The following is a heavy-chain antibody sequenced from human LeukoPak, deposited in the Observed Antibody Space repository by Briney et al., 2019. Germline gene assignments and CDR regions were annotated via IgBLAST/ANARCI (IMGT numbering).Heavy chain of an antibody. CDR2: INPSGGST. CDR1: GYTFTSYY. D-gene: IGHD6-13*01. V-gene: IGHV1-46*01. Sequence: GASVKVSCKASGYTFTSYYMHWVRQAPGQGLEWMGIINPSGGSTSYAQKFQGRVTMTRDTSTSTVYMELSSLRSEDAAVYYCASNPSRADAFDIWGQGTMVTVSS. CDR3: ASNPSRADAFDI. J-gene: IGHJ3*02.